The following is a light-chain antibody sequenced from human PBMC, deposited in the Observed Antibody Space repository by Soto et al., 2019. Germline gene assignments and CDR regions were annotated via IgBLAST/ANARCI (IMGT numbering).Light chain of an antibody. V-gene: IGKV1D-13*01. CDR3: LQFNNYPLT. CDR1: QGISSA. J-gene: IGKJ4*01. CDR2: DAS. Sequence: AIQLTQSPSSLSASVGDRVTITCLASQGISSAVAWYQQKPGKAPKLLIYDASSLESGVPSRFSGSRSGTDFTLTISSLQSEDFDTYYRLQFNNYPLTFGGGTKVDIK.